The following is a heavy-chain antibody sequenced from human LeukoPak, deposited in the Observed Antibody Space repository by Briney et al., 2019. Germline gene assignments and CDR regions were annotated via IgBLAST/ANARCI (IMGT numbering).Heavy chain of an antibody. V-gene: IGHV3-23*01. CDR2: ISGSGGST. D-gene: IGHD6-13*01. CDR1: GFIFSNYA. J-gene: IGHJ5*02. CDR3: AKEPGIAAAAQNNWFDP. Sequence: PGGSLRLSCVVSGFIFSNYAMSWVRQAPGKGLEWVSIISGSGGSTYYVDSVKGRFTIFRDNSKNTLYLQMNSLRAEDTAVYYCAKEPGIAAAAQNNWFDPWGQGTLVTVSS.